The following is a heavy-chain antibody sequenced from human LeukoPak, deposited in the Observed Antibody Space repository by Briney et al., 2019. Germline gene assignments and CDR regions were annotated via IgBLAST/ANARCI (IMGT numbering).Heavy chain of an antibody. CDR3: ARIGASYDFWAGFYRYYMDV. V-gene: IGHV1-8*03. D-gene: IGHD3-3*01. CDR2: VNPKSGDT. Sequence: ASVKVSCKASGFTFTSYDINWVRPATGQGLAWMGRVNPKSGDTGYAQKLQGRVTITSNTSISTAYMELSSLRSEDTAVYYCARIGASYDFWAGFYRYYMDVWGKGTTVTVSS. CDR1: GFTFTSYD. J-gene: IGHJ6*03.